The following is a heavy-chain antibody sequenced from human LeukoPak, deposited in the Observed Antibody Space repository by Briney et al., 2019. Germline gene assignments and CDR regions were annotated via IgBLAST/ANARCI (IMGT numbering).Heavy chain of an antibody. CDR3: SRGVIVGAAYFDY. V-gene: IGHV3-49*03. D-gene: IGHD1-26*01. CDR2: IKTKTYGGTT. J-gene: IGHJ4*02. Sequence: PGGSLRLSCTTSGFTFGDHGVSWFRQAPGKGPERISFIKTKTYGGTTEYAASVKGRFTISRDDSTGIAYLQMDSLKPEDTAVYYCSRGVIVGAAYFDYWGQGTLVTVSS. CDR1: GFTFGDHG.